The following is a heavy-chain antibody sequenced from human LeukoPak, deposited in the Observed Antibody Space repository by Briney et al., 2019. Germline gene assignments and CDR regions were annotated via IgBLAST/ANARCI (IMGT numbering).Heavy chain of an antibody. CDR3: ARDPRKTYYYDSSGPGHDAFDI. D-gene: IGHD3-22*01. CDR1: GFTFSDYY. J-gene: IGHJ3*02. V-gene: IGHV3-11*04. CDR2: ISSSGSTI. Sequence: GGSLRLSCAASGFTFSDYYMSWIRQAPGKGLEWVSYISSSGSTIYYADSVKGRFTISRDNAKNSLYLQMNSLRAEDTAVYYCARDPRKTYYYDSSGPGHDAFDIWGQGTMVTVSS.